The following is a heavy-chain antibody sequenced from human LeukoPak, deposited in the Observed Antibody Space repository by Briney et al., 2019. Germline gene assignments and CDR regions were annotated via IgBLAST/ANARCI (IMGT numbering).Heavy chain of an antibody. CDR2: IIPIFGTA. CDR3: ARPGVVVTRGDPHYYYYGMDV. Sequence: SVKVSCKASGGTFSSYAISWVRQAPGQGLEWMGGIIPIFGTANYAQKFQGRVTITADESTSTAYMELSSLRSEDTAVYYCARPGVVVTRGDPHYYYYGMDVWGQGTTVTVSS. CDR1: GGTFSSYA. V-gene: IGHV1-69*13. J-gene: IGHJ6*02. D-gene: IGHD3-22*01.